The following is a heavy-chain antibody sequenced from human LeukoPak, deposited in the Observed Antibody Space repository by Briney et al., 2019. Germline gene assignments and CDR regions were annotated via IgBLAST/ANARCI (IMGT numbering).Heavy chain of an antibody. CDR3: ASLGYSGYVRQY. J-gene: IGHJ4*02. V-gene: IGHV1-69*04. CDR1: GGTFSSYA. Sequence: SVKVSCKASGGTFSSYAISWVRQAPGQGLEWMGRIIPILGIANYAQKFQGGATITADKSTSTAYMELSSLRSEDTAVYYCASLGYSGYVRQYWGQGTLVTVSS. CDR2: IIPILGIA. D-gene: IGHD5-12*01.